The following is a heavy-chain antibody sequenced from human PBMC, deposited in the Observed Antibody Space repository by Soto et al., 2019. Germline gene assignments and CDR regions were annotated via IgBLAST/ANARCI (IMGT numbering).Heavy chain of an antibody. CDR3: AIHPGIAAAGTCNFDY. Sequence: SETLSLTCAVYGGSFSGYYWSWIRQPPGKGLEWIGEINHSGSTNYNPSLKSRVTISVDTSKNQFSLKLSSVTAADTAVYYCAIHPGIAAAGTCNFDYWGQGTLVTVSS. CDR2: INHSGST. J-gene: IGHJ4*02. V-gene: IGHV4-34*01. D-gene: IGHD6-13*01. CDR1: GGSFSGYY.